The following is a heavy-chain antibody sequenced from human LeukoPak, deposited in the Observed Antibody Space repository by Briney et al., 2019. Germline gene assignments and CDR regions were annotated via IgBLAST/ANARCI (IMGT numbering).Heavy chain of an antibody. CDR2: IYYSGST. Sequence: SETLSLTCAVYGGSFSGYYWGWIRQPPGKGLEWIGSIYYSGSTYYNPSLKSRVTISVDTSKNQFSLKLSSVTAADTAAYYCARTEYSSSPYYYYYMDVWGKGTTVTVSS. CDR1: GGSFSGYY. CDR3: ARTEYSSSPYYYYYMDV. V-gene: IGHV4-39*01. D-gene: IGHD6-6*01. J-gene: IGHJ6*03.